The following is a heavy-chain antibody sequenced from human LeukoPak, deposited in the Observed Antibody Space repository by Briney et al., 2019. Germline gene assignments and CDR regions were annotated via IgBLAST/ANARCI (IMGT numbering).Heavy chain of an antibody. CDR2: ITDSGGGI. D-gene: IGHD2-15*01. V-gene: IGHV3-23*01. CDR3: TTEGSRSFGY. Sequence: GGSLRLSCAASGLTFSDYFMNWVRQAPGKGLEWVSRITDSGGGIYYADSVKGRFTISRDNSKNTLYLQMNGLRVEDTAVYYCTTEGSRSFGYWGLGTLVTVSS. J-gene: IGHJ4*02. CDR1: GLTFSDYF.